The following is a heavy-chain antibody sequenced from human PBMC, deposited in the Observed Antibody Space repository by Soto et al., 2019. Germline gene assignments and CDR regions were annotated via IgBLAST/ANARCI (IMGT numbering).Heavy chain of an antibody. CDR2: ISSSSSYI. J-gene: IGHJ6*02. Sequence: GESLKISCAASGFTFSSYSMNWVRQAPGKGLEWVSSISSSSSYIYYADSVKGRFTISRDNAKNSLYLQMNSLRAEDTAVYYCARDFNYYDSSGLTYYYGMDVWGQGTTVTVS. D-gene: IGHD3-22*01. CDR3: ARDFNYYDSSGLTYYYGMDV. CDR1: GFTFSSYS. V-gene: IGHV3-21*01.